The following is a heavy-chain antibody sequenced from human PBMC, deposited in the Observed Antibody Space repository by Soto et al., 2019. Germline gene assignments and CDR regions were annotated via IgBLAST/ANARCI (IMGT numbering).Heavy chain of an antibody. V-gene: IGHV3-30*18. Sequence: VQLVESGGGVVQPGRSLRLSCAASGFTFSDYAMHWVRQAPGKGLEWVAVVSHDGRNTHYADSVKGRFTISRNSSKNTVSPEMTSLRAEDTAVYSCPKGGRQWLVTSDFNYWGQGALVTVSS. D-gene: IGHD6-19*01. J-gene: IGHJ4*02. CDR3: PKGGRQWLVTSDFNY. CDR1: GFTFSDYA. CDR2: VSHDGRNT.